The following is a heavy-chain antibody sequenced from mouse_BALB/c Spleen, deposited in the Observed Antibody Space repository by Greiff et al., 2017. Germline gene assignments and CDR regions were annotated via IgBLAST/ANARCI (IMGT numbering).Heavy chain of an antibody. CDR1: GFTFSDYY. J-gene: IGHJ3*01. Sequence: EVKLVESGGGLVKPGGSLKLSCAASGFTFSDYYMYWVRQTPEKRLEWVATISDGGSYTYYPDSVKGRFTISRDNAKNNLYLQMSSLKSEDTAMYYCARERGYDYDVGFAYWGQGTLVTVSA. V-gene: IGHV5-4*02. CDR3: ARERGYDYDVGFAY. D-gene: IGHD2-4*01. CDR2: ISDGGSYT.